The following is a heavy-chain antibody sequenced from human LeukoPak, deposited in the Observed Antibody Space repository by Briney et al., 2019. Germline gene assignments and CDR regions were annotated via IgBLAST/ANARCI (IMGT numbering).Heavy chain of an antibody. J-gene: IGHJ4*02. CDR1: GFTFSDYY. D-gene: IGHD6-13*01. CDR3: ARAYSSSRPFFDY. CDR2: ISSSGSTI. Sequence: GXXLXLSCAASGFTFSDYYMSWIRQAPGKGLEWVSYISSSGSTIYYADSVKGRFTISRDNAKNSLYLQMNSLRAEDTAVYYCARAYSSSRPFFDYWGQGTLVTVST. V-gene: IGHV3-11*04.